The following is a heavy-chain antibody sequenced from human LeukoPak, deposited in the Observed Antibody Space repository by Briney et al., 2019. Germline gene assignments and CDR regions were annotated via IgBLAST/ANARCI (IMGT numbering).Heavy chain of an antibody. D-gene: IGHD6-19*01. CDR1: GFTFSSYW. V-gene: IGHV3-23*01. CDR2: ISGSGTA. CDR3: AKSLRAIAVAGTTLDS. J-gene: IGHJ4*02. Sequence: GGSLRLSCAASGFTFSSYWMHWVRHAPGKGLEWVSTISGSGTAYYADSVKGRFTISRNNSNNTLYLRMNSLRSDDTAIYYCAKSLRAIAVAGTTLDSWGQGTLVTVSS.